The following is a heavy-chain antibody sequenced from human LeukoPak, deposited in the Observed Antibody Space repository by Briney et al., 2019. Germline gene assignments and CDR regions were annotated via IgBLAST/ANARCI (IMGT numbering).Heavy chain of an antibody. CDR2: INPSGGST. V-gene: IGHV1-46*01. CDR1: GYTFTSYY. Sequence: GASVKVSCKASGYTFTSYYMHWVRQAPGQGLEWMGIINPSGGSTSYAQKFQGRVTMTRDMSTSTVYMELSSLRSEDTAVYYRARDRLYDSSGFYYFDYWGQGTLVTVSS. CDR3: ARDRLYDSSGFYYFDY. J-gene: IGHJ4*02. D-gene: IGHD3-22*01.